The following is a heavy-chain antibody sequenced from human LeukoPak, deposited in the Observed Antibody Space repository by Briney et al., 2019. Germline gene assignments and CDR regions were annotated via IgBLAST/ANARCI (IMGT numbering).Heavy chain of an antibody. J-gene: IGHJ3*01. CDR3: ARNPPNYYDSSGRMGAFDV. CDR1: GGFISSGGYY. Sequence: PSETLSLTCVVSGGFISSGGYYWGWIRHPPEKGLAWIGSVHHSGITYYNTSLKSRVTISVDKSKNQFSLELTSVTAADTAVYYCARNPPNYYDSSGRMGAFDVWGQGTMVTVSS. D-gene: IGHD3-22*01. CDR2: VHHSGIT. V-gene: IGHV4-39*01.